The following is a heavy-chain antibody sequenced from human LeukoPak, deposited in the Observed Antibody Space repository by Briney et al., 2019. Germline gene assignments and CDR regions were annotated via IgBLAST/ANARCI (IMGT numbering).Heavy chain of an antibody. CDR3: LVAVAVSYFDY. D-gene: IGHD6-19*01. V-gene: IGHV3-48*04. J-gene: IGHJ4*02. CDR1: GFTFSSYS. Sequence: GGSLRLSCAASGFTFSSYSMNWVRQAPGKGLEWVSYISSSSSTIYYADSVKGRFTISRDNAKHSLYLQMNSLRAEDTAVYYCLVAVAVSYFDYWGQGTLVTVSS. CDR2: ISSSSSTI.